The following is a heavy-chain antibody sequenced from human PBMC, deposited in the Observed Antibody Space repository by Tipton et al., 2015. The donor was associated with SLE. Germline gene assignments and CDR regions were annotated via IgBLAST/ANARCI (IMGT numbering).Heavy chain of an antibody. D-gene: IGHD3-10*01. CDR3: AGGFYYGSGTFSDFEY. CDR2: IHHRGTT. J-gene: IGHJ4*02. Sequence: TLSLTCTVSGGSISSNTWWNWVRQPPGMGLEWIGEIHHRGTTNYNPSLKSRVTISVDKSKSQFSLKLSSVTAADTAVYYCAGGFYYGSGTFSDFEYWGQGTLVIVSS. V-gene: IGHV4-4*02. CDR1: GGSISSNTW.